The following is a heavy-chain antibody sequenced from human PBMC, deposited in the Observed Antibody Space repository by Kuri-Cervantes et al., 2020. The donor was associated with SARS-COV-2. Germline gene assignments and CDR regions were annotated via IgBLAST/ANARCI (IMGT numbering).Heavy chain of an antibody. CDR1: GFTVSSNY. D-gene: IGHD2-15*01. Sequence: GGSLRLSCAASGFTVSSNYVSWVRQAPGKGLEWVSVIYSGGSTYYADSVKGRFTISRDNSKNTLYLQMNSLRAEDTAVYYWARGRGYCSGGSCSEFWGQGTLVTVSS. CDR2: IYSGGST. V-gene: IGHV3-53*01. J-gene: IGHJ4*02. CDR3: ARGRGYCSGGSCSEF.